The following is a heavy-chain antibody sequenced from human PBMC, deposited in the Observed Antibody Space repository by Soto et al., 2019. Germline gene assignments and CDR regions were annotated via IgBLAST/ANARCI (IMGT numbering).Heavy chain of an antibody. CDR1: GFTFSSYA. CDR3: ARDTAMVRNPKGGFDY. D-gene: IGHD5-18*01. V-gene: IGHV3-30-3*01. CDR2: ISYDGSNK. Sequence: GGSLRLSYAASGFTFSSYAMHWVRQAPGKGLEWVAVISYDGSNKYYADSVKGRFTISRDNSKNTLYLQMNSLRAEDTAVYYCARDTAMVRNPKGGFDYWGQGTLVTVSS. J-gene: IGHJ4*02.